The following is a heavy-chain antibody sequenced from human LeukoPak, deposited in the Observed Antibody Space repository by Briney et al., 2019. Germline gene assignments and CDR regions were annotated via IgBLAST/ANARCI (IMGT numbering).Heavy chain of an antibody. Sequence: ASVTVSCTASGYTFTNYAFIWVRQAPGQGLERMAYISVYNGKTEYAQNMKGRVTLTTDTSTNTAYMELSSLRSDDKAVYYCAREFWCNDNNCYLSSFDIWGQGTVVTVSS. CDR1: GYTFTNYA. J-gene: IGHJ3*02. CDR2: ISVYNGKT. V-gene: IGHV1-18*01. CDR3: AREFWCNDNNCYLSSFDI. D-gene: IGHD1-20*01.